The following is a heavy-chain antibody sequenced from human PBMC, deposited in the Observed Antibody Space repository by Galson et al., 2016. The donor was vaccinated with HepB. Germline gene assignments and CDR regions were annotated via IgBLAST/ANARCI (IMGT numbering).Heavy chain of an antibody. CDR3: AREESYCSGTSCPDYYYYYYGMDV. D-gene: IGHD2-2*01. CDR1: GGTFSSYV. CDR2: IIPFFGAA. Sequence: SVKVSCKASGGTFSSYVISWVRLAPGEGLEWMGGIIPFFGAAHYAQKFRGRVTITADESTSTAYMELSSLSSEDTAVYFCAREESYCSGTSCPDYYYYYYGMDVWGQGTTATVSS. V-gene: IGHV1-69*13. J-gene: IGHJ6*02.